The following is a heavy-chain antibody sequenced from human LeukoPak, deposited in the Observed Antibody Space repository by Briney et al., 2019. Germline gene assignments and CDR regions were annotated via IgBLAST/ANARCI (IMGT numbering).Heavy chain of an antibody. V-gene: IGHV3-53*01. D-gene: IGHD3-16*01. CDR2: IYSGGST. CDR3: AAGEVGWKYFDY. Sequence: GGSLRLSCAASGFTVSSNYMSWVRQAPGKGLEWVSVIYSGGSTYYADSVKGRFTISRDNSKNTLYLQMNSLRAEDTAVYYCAAGEVGWKYFDYWGQGTLVTVSS. CDR1: GFTVSSNY. J-gene: IGHJ4*02.